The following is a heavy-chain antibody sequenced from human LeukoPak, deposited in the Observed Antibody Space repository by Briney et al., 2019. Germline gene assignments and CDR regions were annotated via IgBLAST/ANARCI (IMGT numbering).Heavy chain of an antibody. CDR2: ISSGSSYI. CDR1: GFTFSSYT. V-gene: IGHV3-21*01. D-gene: IGHD1-26*01. CDR3: AKAPPGGLGATLDY. J-gene: IGHJ4*02. Sequence: GGSPRLSCAASGFTFSSYTMNWVRQAPGKGLEWVSIISSGSSYIHYADSVKGRFTISRDNSKNTLYLQMNSLRAEDTAVYYCAKAPPGGLGATLDYWGQGTLVTVSS.